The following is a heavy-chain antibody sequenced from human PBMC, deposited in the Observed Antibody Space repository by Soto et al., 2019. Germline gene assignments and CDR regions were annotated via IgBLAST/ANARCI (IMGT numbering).Heavy chain of an antibody. Sequence: SVKVSCKASGGTFSSYAISWVRQAPGQGLEWMGGIIPIFGTANYAQKFQGRVTITADESTSTAYMELSSLRSEDTAVYYCAREKPGIAVAGTGGIDYWGQGTLVTVSS. V-gene: IGHV1-69*13. CDR2: IIPIFGTA. CDR1: GGTFSSYA. J-gene: IGHJ4*02. CDR3: AREKPGIAVAGTGGIDY. D-gene: IGHD6-19*01.